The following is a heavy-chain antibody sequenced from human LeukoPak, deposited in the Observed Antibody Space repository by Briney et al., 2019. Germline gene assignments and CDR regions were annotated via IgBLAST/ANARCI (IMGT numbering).Heavy chain of an antibody. V-gene: IGHV3-11*01. CDR1: GFTFSDYY. CDR2: ISSSGSTI. CDR3: ARVAYSSSWYEVGAFDI. J-gene: IGHJ3*02. Sequence: GGSLRLSCAASGFTFSDYYMSWIRQAPGKGLEWVSYISSSGSTIYYADSVKGRFTISRDNAKNSLYLQMNSLRAEDTAVYYCARVAYSSSWYEVGAFDIWGQGTLVTVSS. D-gene: IGHD6-13*01.